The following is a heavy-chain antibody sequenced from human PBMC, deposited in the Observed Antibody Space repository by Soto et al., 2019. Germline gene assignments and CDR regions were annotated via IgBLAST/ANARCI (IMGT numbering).Heavy chain of an antibody. CDR3: AVQRKQQLVVPEAYGMDV. CDR1: GFTFSSYG. J-gene: IGHJ6*02. Sequence: GGSLRLSCAASGFTFSSYGMHWVRQAPGKGLEWVAVIWYDGSNKYYADSVKGRFTISRDNSKNTLYLQMNSLRAEDTAVYYCAVQRKQQLVVPEAYGMDVWGQGTTVTVSS. CDR2: IWYDGSNK. D-gene: IGHD6-13*01. V-gene: IGHV3-33*01.